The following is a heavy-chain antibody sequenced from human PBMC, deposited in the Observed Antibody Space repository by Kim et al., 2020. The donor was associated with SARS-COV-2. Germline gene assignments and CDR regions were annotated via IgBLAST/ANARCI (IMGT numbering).Heavy chain of an antibody. V-gene: IGHV1-69*01. J-gene: IGHJ4*02. CDR3: ARVGSGSYYIPFPPDY. Sequence: KFQGRVTITADESTSTAYMELSSLRSEDTAVYYCARVGSGSYYIPFPPDYWGQGTLVTVSS. D-gene: IGHD1-26*01.